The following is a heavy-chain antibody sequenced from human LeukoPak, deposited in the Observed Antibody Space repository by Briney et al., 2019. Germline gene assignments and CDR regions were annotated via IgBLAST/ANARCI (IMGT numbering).Heavy chain of an antibody. V-gene: IGHV3-20*04. CDR3: AKDTSRGYNYYYYMAV. CDR1: GFTFDDHG. CDR2: INWNGGST. J-gene: IGHJ6*03. Sequence: GGSLRLSCAASGFTFDDHGMSWVRQVPGKGLEWVSGINWNGGSTGYADSVKGRFTISRDNAKNSLYLQMNSLRAEDTALYYCAKDTSRGYNYYYYMAVWGKGTTVTVSS. D-gene: IGHD2/OR15-2a*01.